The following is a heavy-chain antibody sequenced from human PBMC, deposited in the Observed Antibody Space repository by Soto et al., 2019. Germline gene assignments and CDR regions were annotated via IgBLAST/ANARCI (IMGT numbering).Heavy chain of an antibody. Sequence: QVQLVESGGGVAQPGRSLRLSCAASGFTFSSYAMHWVRQAPGKGLEWVAVISYDGSNKYYADSVKGRFTISRDNSKNTLYLQMNSLRAEDTAVYYCARTFSSDIVVVPAALSYWGQGTLVTVSS. CDR2: ISYDGSNK. CDR3: ARTFSSDIVVVPAALSY. D-gene: IGHD2-2*01. J-gene: IGHJ4*02. CDR1: GFTFSSYA. V-gene: IGHV3-30-3*01.